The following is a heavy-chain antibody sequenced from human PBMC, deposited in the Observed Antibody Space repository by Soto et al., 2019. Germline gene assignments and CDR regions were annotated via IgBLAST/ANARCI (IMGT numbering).Heavy chain of an antibody. CDR2: ISYDGSNK. Sequence: QVQLVESGGGVVQPGRSLRLSCAASGFTFSSYGMHWVRQAPGKGLEWVAVISYDGSNKYYADSVKGRFTISRDNSKNTLDLQMNSLRAEDTAVYYCAKDPYISGTPEFDYWGQGTLVTASS. CDR1: GFTFSSYG. CDR3: AKDPYISGTPEFDY. D-gene: IGHD6-19*01. J-gene: IGHJ4*02. V-gene: IGHV3-30*18.